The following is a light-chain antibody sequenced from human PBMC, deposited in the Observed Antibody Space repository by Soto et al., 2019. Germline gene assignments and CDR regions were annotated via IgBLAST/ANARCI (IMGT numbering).Light chain of an antibody. V-gene: IGLV2-14*01. J-gene: IGLJ1*01. CDR1: SRVVGGYNY. CDR3: SSYTGSSTYV. Sequence: QSVLTQPAPASGSPGQSITISCTGNSRVVGGYNYVSWYQQHPGKAPKLMIYDVSNRPSGISNRFSGSKSGNTASLTISGLQAEDEADYYCSSYTGSSTYVFVTGTKVTVL. CDR2: DVS.